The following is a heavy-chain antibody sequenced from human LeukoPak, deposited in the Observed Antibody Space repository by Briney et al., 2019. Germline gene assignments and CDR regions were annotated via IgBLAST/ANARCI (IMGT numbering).Heavy chain of an antibody. CDR3: ARGGGSYHFDY. J-gene: IGHJ4*02. D-gene: IGHD1-26*01. CDR1: GFTFSSYA. CDR2: ISYDGSNK. Sequence: GGSLRLSCAASGFTFSSYAMHWVRQAPGKGLEWVAVISYDGSNKYYADSVKGRFTISRDNSKNTLYLQMNSLRAEDTAVYYCARGGGSYHFDYWGRGTLVTVSS. V-gene: IGHV3-30*04.